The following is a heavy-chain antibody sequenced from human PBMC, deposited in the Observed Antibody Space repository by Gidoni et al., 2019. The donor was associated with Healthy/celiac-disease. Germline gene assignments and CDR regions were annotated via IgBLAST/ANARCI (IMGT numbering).Heavy chain of an antibody. J-gene: IGHJ5*02. CDR3: ARHRDYYGSGSFWFDP. V-gene: IGHV4-39*01. CDR2: IYYSGST. Sequence: QLQLQESGPGLVKPSETLSLTCTVSGGSISSSSYYWGWIRQPPGKGLEWIGSIYYSGSTYYNPSLKSRVTISVDTSKNQFSLKLSSVTAADTAVYYCARHRDYYGSGSFWFDPWGQGTLVTVSS. D-gene: IGHD3-10*01. CDR1: GGSISSSSYY.